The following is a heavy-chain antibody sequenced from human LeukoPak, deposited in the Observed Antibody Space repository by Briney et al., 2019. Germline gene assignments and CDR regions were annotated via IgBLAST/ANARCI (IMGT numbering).Heavy chain of an antibody. D-gene: IGHD3-3*01. CDR3: AKNGQSGFSFDP. Sequence: SETLSLTCTVSGGSFSSSSYYWGWIRQPPGKGLEWIGSIHYNGNTYYNPSLKSRVTISADTSKNQFSLKLNSVTAADTAVYYCAKNGQSGFSFDPWGQGTLVTVSS. CDR1: GGSFSSSSYY. CDR2: IHYNGNT. V-gene: IGHV4-39*01. J-gene: IGHJ5*02.